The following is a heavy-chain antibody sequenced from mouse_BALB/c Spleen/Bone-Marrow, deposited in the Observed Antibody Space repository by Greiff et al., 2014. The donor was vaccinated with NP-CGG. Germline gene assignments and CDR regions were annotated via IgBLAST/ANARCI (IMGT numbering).Heavy chain of an antibody. Sequence: EVMLEESGGSLVQPGGSMKLSCVASGFTFSSYWMSWVRQSPEKGLEWVAEIRLKSDNYATHYAESVKGKFTISRDDSKSRLYLQMNSLRAEDTGIYYCTGWDQFAYWGQGTLVTVSA. V-gene: IGHV6-6*02. CDR2: IRLKSDNYAT. J-gene: IGHJ3*01. D-gene: IGHD4-1*01. CDR1: GFTFSSYW. CDR3: TGWDQFAY.